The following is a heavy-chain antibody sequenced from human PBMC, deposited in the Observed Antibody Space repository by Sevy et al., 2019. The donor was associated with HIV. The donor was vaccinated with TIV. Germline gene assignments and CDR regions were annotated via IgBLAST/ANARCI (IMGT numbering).Heavy chain of an antibody. V-gene: IGHV3-23*01. CDR2: ISGSGGST. CDR1: GFTFSSYA. D-gene: IGHD4-4*01. J-gene: IGHJ6*02. Sequence: GGSLRLSCAASGFTFSSYAMSWVHQAPGKGLEWVSAISGSGGSTYYADSVKGRFTISSDNSKYKLYLQLDCLRAEDTAVYYCAKESGTVTKDYYYYYGMDVWGQGTTVTVSS. CDR3: AKESGTVTKDYYYYYGMDV.